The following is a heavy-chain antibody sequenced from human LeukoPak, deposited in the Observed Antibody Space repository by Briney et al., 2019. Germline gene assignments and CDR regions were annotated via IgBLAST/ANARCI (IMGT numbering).Heavy chain of an antibody. Sequence: ASVKVSCKLSGYSLTALFIHWVRQSPRKGVEWRGGFDPYDVVETIYAQKFQGRVTMTEYTSTDTSYMELSSLIFDDTAVYYCAPSAGPNAFDIWGQGTLVTVSS. J-gene: IGHJ3*02. CDR1: GYSLTALF. CDR2: FDPYDVVET. V-gene: IGHV1-24*01. CDR3: APSAGPNAFDI.